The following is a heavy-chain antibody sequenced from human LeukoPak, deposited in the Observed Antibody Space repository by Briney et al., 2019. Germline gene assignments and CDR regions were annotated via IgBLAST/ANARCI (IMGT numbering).Heavy chain of an antibody. J-gene: IGHJ4*02. V-gene: IGHV3-30*04. CDR3: ARDYNWLAYYYDSSGLNY. D-gene: IGHD3-22*01. Sequence: GGSLRLSCAASGFTFSSYAMHWVRQAPGKGLEWVAVISYDGSNKYYADSVKGRFTISRDNSKNTLYLQMNGLRAEDTAVYYCARDYNWLAYYYDSSGLNYWGQGTLVTVSS. CDR1: GFTFSSYA. CDR2: ISYDGSNK.